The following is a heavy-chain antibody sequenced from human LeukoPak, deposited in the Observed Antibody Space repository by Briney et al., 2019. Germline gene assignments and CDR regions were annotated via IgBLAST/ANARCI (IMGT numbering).Heavy chain of an antibody. J-gene: IGHJ4*02. Sequence: GGSLRLSCAASGFTFSNYWMSWVRQAPGKGLEWVSVIYSGGSTYYADSVKGRFTISRDNSKNTLYLQMNSLRAEDTAVYYCARGRYYDSSGSRRYFDYWGQGTLVTVSS. CDR3: ARGRYYDSSGSRRYFDY. D-gene: IGHD3-22*01. V-gene: IGHV3-66*02. CDR1: GFTFSNYW. CDR2: IYSGGST.